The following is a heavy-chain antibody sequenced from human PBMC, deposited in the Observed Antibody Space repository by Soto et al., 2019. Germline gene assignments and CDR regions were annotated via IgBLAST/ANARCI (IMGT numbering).Heavy chain of an antibody. Sequence: GVSRRRSSAASGFRFNRNASSSVQLAPANGLDSFSAISGSVGSTYYADSVTGRFTISRDNSKNTLYLQINNLRAAGTAVYYFAKDFRAVRFGGRPVSWLEPWGQGHLVTVSS. CDR3: AKDFRAVRFGGRPVSWLEP. J-gene: IGHJ5*02. CDR1: GFRFNRNA. D-gene: IGHD3-10*01. CDR2: ISGSVGST. V-gene: IGHV3-23*01.